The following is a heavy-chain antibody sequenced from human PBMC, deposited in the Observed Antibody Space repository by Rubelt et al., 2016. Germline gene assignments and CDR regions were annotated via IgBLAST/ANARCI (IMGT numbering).Heavy chain of an antibody. V-gene: IGHV4-39*01. CDR3: AGVSVGVSPQYYFDY. J-gene: IGHJ4*02. CDR2: IYYSGST. CDR1: GGSITSTRYY. D-gene: IGHD2-15*01. Sequence: QLQLQESGPRLVKPSETLSLTCTVSGGSITSTRYYWGWIRQPPGKGLEWIGTIYYSGSTYDNPSLRSRVTISVDTSQNQFARRLRAVTAADTAVYDCAGVSVGVSPQYYFDYWGQGTLVTVSS.